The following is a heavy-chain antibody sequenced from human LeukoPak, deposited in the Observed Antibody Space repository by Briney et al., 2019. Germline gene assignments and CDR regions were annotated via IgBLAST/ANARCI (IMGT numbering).Heavy chain of an antibody. V-gene: IGHV1-2*02. J-gene: IGHJ6*02. CDR2: INPNSGDT. CDR3: ARVVSQVTTDNYGMDV. CDR1: GYTFTGYY. D-gene: IGHD2-21*02. Sequence: ASVKVSCKASGYTFTGYYMHWVRQAPGQGLEWMGWINPNSGDTNYAQKFQGRVTMTRDTSISTAYMELSRLRSDDTAVYYCARVVSQVTTDNYGMDVWGQGTTVTVSS.